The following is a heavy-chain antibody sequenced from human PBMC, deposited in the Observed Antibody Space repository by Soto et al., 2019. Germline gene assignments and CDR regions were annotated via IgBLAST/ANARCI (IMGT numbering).Heavy chain of an antibody. J-gene: IGHJ4*02. D-gene: IGHD1-26*01. CDR3: AKDHSGSYLYFDY. CDR2: ISGSGGST. V-gene: IGHV3-23*01. Sequence: GRSLRLSCAASGFTFSSYAMSWVRQAPGKGLEWVSAISGSGGSTYYADSVKGRFTISRDNSKNTLYLQMNSLRAEDTAVYYCAKDHSGSYLYFDYWGQGTLVTVSS. CDR1: GFTFSSYA.